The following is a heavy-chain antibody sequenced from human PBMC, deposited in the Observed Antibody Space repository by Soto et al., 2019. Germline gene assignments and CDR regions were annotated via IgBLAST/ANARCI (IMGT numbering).Heavy chain of an antibody. CDR3: ASIGVGATLDY. CDR2: IYYSGST. V-gene: IGHV4-61*01. Sequence: SETVSLTCTVSGGSFIIGIYYWSWIRQPPGKGLEWIGYIYYSGSTNYNPSLKSRVTISVDTSKNQFSLKLSSVTAADTAVYYCASIGVGATLDYWGQGTLVTVSS. CDR1: GGSFIIGIYY. D-gene: IGHD1-26*01. J-gene: IGHJ4*02.